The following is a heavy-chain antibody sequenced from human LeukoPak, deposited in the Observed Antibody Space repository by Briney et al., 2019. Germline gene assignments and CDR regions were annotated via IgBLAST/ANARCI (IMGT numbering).Heavy chain of an antibody. CDR3: ATYLGGVVYYFDY. V-gene: IGHV3-30*02. D-gene: IGHD2-8*02. CDR1: GFTFSSYG. CDR2: IQYDGSNK. J-gene: IGHJ4*02. Sequence: GGSLRLSCAASGFTFSSYGMHWVRQAPGKGLEWVAFIQYDGSNKYSADSVKGRFTISRDNSKNTLYLQMNSLRAEDTAVYYCATYLGGVVYYFDYWGQGTLVTVSS.